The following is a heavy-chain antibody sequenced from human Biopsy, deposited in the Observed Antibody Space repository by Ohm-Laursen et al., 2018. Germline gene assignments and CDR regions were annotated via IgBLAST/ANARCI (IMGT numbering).Heavy chain of an antibody. CDR3: ARDYDTSGYYYVS. CDR1: GGSISNNNYY. D-gene: IGHD3-22*01. Sequence: GTLSLTWTVSGGSISNNNYYWGWIRQPPGKGLEWIGSIFYRGGTHYKPSLKSRVNISVDTSKNQFSLKRNPVTAADTAVYYCARDYDTSGYYYVSWGQGTLVTVSS. J-gene: IGHJ5*02. V-gene: IGHV4-39*01. CDR2: IFYRGGT.